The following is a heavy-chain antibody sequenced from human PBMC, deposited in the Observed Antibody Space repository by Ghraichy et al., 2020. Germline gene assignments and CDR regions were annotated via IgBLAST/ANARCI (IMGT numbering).Heavy chain of an antibody. CDR2: ISSSSSTI. CDR1: GFTFSSYS. Sequence: GGSLRLSCAASGFTFSSYSMNWVRQAPGKGLEWVSYISSSSSTIYYADSVKGRFTISRDNAKNSLYLQMNSLRAEDTAVYYCARVPSSAYLPLWFGELSNYYYYGMDVWGQGTTVTVSS. J-gene: IGHJ6*02. CDR3: ARVPSSAYLPLWFGELSNYYYYGMDV. D-gene: IGHD3-10*01. V-gene: IGHV3-48*01.